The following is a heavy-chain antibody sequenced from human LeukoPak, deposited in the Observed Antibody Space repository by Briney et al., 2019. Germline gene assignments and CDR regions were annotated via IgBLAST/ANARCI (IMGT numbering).Heavy chain of an antibody. CDR2: IYYSGST. Sequence: SETLSLTRPVSGGSISSYYWSSIRQPPGKGLEWIGYIYYSGSTNYNPSLKSRVTISVDTSKNKFSLKLSSVAAADTAVYYCARTICSGGSCYSGPFDPWGQGTLVTVSS. CDR3: ARTICSGGSCYSGPFDP. D-gene: IGHD2-15*01. CDR1: GGSISSYY. J-gene: IGHJ5*02. V-gene: IGHV4-59*01.